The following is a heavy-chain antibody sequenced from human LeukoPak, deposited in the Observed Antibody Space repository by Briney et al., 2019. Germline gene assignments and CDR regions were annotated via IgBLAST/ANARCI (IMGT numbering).Heavy chain of an antibody. CDR3: VRDDDRPDNGLDY. J-gene: IGHJ4*02. D-gene: IGHD3-22*01. V-gene: IGHV3-66*01. CDR2: IYSGGST. Sequence: GGSLRLSCAASGFTVSTNYMSWVRQAPGKGLEWVSVIYSGGSTYYADSVKGRFTISRDNSKNTLYLQMNSLRAEDTAVYYCVRDDDRPDNGLDYWGQGTLVTVSS. CDR1: GFTVSTNY.